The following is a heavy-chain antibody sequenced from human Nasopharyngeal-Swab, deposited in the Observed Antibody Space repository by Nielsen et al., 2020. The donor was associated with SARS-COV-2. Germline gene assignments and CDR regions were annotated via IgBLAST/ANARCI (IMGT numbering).Heavy chain of an antibody. D-gene: IGHD3-10*01. CDR2: ISYDGGNK. V-gene: IGHV3-30-3*01. Sequence: VRQAPGKGLEWVAVISYDGGNKYYADSVKGRFTISRDNSKNTLYLQMNSLRAEDTAVYYCARGPGDGMDAWGQGTTVTVSS. J-gene: IGHJ6*02. CDR3: ARGPGDGMDA.